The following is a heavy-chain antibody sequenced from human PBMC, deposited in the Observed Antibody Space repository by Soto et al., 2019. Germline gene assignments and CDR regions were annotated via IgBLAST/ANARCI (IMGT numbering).Heavy chain of an antibody. CDR3: ARTVVPAANYYYYYYMDV. V-gene: IGHV4-39*01. CDR2: IYYSGST. CDR1: GGSISSSSYY. J-gene: IGHJ6*03. D-gene: IGHD2-2*01. Sequence: QLQLQESGPGLVKPSETLSLTCTVSGGSISSSSYYWGWIRQPPGKGLEWIGSIYYSGSTYYNPSLKSRVTISVDTSKNQFSLKLSSVTAADTAVYYCARTVVPAANYYYYYYMDVGGKGTTVTVSS.